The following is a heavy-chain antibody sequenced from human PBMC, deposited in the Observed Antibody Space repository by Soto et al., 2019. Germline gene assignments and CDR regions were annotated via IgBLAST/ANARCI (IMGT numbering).Heavy chain of an antibody. D-gene: IGHD2-21*02. Sequence: ASVKVSCKASGYTFTSYYMHWVRQAPGQGLEWMGIINPSGGSTSYAQKFQGRVTMTRDTSTSTVYMELSSLRSEDTAVYYCARDQPPPYCGGDCYSFWFDPWGQGTLVTVSS. J-gene: IGHJ5*02. CDR3: ARDQPPPYCGGDCYSFWFDP. V-gene: IGHV1-46*01. CDR1: GYTFTSYY. CDR2: INPSGGST.